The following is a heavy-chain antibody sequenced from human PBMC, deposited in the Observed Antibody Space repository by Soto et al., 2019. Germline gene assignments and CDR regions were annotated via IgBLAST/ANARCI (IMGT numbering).Heavy chain of an antibody. CDR2: INESGST. CDR1: GQSFSGHS. CDR3: ARGSGIVALPGELEDVNYDY. Sequence: QVQLQQWGAGLVKPSETLSLSCAVYGQSFSGHSWAWIRQPPGKGLEWIGEINESGSTYYNPSLKRRVTISTDTSKNQFSLKLSSVSAADTAAYFCARGSGIVALPGELEDVNYDYWGQGTLVNVPS. D-gene: IGHD1-1*01. J-gene: IGHJ4*02. V-gene: IGHV4-34*01.